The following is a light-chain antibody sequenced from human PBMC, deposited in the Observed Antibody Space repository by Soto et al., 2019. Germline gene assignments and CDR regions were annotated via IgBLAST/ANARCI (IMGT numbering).Light chain of an antibody. CDR3: QQYNNWPLT. Sequence: EIVMTQSPATLSVSPGETASLSCMASQSVRSNLAWYQQKPGQSPRLLIYGASTRATGIPARFSGSQSGTEFTLTISSLLSEDFAVYFCQQYNNWPLTFGGGTKVDIK. CDR1: QSVRSN. V-gene: IGKV3-15*01. CDR2: GAS. J-gene: IGKJ4*01.